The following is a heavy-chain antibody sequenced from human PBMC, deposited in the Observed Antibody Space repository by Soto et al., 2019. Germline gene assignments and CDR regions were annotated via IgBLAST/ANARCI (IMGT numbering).Heavy chain of an antibody. CDR2: IYPGDSDT. J-gene: IGHJ6*02. D-gene: IGHD3-10*01. CDR3: ARSQWFGELTYGMDV. Sequence: GESLKISCKGSGYSFTSYWIGWVRQMPGKGLEWMGIIYPGDSDTRYSPSFQGQVTISADKSIGTAYLQWSSLKASDTAMYYCARSQWFGELTYGMDVWGQGTTVTVSS. V-gene: IGHV5-51*01. CDR1: GYSFTSYW.